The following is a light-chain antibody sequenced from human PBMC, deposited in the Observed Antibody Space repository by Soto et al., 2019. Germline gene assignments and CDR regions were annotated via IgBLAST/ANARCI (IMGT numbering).Light chain of an antibody. V-gene: IGKV2-30*02. CDR1: QGLVHSDGNTY. J-gene: IGKJ1*01. CDR2: KVS. CDR3: MQRTRWNLT. Sequence: DVVMTQSPLSLPVTLGQPASISCRSSQGLVHSDGNTYLNWFQQRPGQYPRRLIDKVSNRNPGVTDRFSGSGSGTEFTLKLSRVKAEDVGVYYCMQRTRWNLTFRKGTKVEIK.